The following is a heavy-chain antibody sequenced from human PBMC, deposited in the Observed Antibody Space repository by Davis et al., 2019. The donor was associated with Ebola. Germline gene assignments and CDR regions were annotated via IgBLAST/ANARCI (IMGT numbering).Heavy chain of an antibody. CDR2: MNPYTGKT. Sequence: ASVKVSCKTSGYTFISFDINWVRQASGQGLEWMGYMNPYTGKTGYAQNFQGRATLTWHASISTAYMELSTLRSEDTAVYYCARGGDFDYWGQGTLVTVSS. D-gene: IGHD1-26*01. V-gene: IGHV1-8*01. J-gene: IGHJ4*02. CDR3: ARGGDFDY. CDR1: GYTFISFD.